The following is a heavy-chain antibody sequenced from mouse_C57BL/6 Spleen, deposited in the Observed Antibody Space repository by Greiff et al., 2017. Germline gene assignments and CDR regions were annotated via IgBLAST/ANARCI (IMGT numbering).Heavy chain of an antibody. CDR2: IYPGDGDT. CDR1: GYAFSSYW. D-gene: IGHD1-1*01. Sequence: QVQLQQSGAELVKPGASVTISCKASGYAFSSYWMNWVKQRPGQGLEWIGQIYPGDGDTNYNGKFKGKATLTADKSSSTAYMQRSSLTSEDSAVYFCARGDYYGKDAMDYWGQGTSVTVSS. CDR3: ARGDYYGKDAMDY. J-gene: IGHJ4*01. V-gene: IGHV1-80*01.